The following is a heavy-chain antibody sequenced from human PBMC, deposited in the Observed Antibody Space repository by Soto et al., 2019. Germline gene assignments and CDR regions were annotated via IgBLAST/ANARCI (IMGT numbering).Heavy chain of an antibody. V-gene: IGHV3-15*07. J-gene: IGHJ6*02. CDR2: IKSKTDGGTT. Sequence: GGSLRLSCAASGFTFSNAWMNWVRQAPGKGLEWVGRIKSKTDGGTTDYAAPVKGRFTISRDDSKNTLYLQMNSLKTEDTAVYYCTTARVPAARPSYYYGMDVWGQGTTVTVSS. D-gene: IGHD2-2*01. CDR3: TTARVPAARPSYYYGMDV. CDR1: GFTFSNAW.